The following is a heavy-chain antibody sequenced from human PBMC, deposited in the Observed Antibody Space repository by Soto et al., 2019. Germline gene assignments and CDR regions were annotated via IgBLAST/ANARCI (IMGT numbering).Heavy chain of an antibody. CDR3: ARTVGAAYYFDF. CDR2: VYTSGST. V-gene: IGHV4-4*07. D-gene: IGHD1-26*01. CDR1: GDSMTKYY. J-gene: IGHJ4*02. Sequence: QVQLQESGPGLVKPSETLSLTCTVFGDSMTKYYWSWIRQPAGKGLEWIGRVYTSGSTNYNPSLKSRVTMSIDTSNKHFSLTLKSVTAADTAVYYCARTVGAAYYFDFWGQGALVTVSS.